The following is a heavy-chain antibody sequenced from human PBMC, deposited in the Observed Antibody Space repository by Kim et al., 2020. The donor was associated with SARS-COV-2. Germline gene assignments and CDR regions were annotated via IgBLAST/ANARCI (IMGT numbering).Heavy chain of an antibody. CDR2: ST. J-gene: IGHJ3*02. D-gene: IGHD3-10*01. CDR3: AKMMVRTTYDI. Sequence: STYYADSVKGRFTISRDHSKNTLYLQLNSLRAEDTAIYYCAKMMVRTTYDIWGLGTLVTVSS. V-gene: IGHV3-23*01.